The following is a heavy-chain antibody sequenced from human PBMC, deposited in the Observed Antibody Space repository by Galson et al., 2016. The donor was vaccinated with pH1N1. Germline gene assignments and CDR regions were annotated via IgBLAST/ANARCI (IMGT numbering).Heavy chain of an antibody. V-gene: IGHV3-33*05. J-gene: IGHJ4*02. D-gene: IGHD3-22*01. Sequence: SCKASGYSVTRYYMHWVRQAPGKGLEWVAGMSFDGSDKYYADSVKGRFTISRDNSKNTLYLQMSSLGAEDTAVYYCANRLVYDSSGLNDFWGQGTLVTVSS. CDR1: GYSVTRYY. CDR2: MSFDGSDK. CDR3: ANRLVYDSSGLNDF.